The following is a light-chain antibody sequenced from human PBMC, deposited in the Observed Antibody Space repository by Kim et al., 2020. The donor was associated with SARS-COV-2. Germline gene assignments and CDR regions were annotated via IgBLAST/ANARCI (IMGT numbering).Light chain of an antibody. Sequence: AALGDRVTITCRASQSISKLLAWYQQKPGKAPKVLIYEASSLESGVPSRFSGSGSGTEFTLTISSLQPDDFSTYYCQQYNAYSWTFGRGTKVDIK. CDR1: QSISKL. V-gene: IGKV1-5*03. CDR3: QQYNAYSWT. CDR2: EAS. J-gene: IGKJ1*01.